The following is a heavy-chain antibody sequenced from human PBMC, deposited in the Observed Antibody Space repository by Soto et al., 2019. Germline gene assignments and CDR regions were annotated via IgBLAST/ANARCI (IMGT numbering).Heavy chain of an antibody. J-gene: IGHJ4*02. CDR1: GYTFTSYG. Sequence: QVQLVQSGAEVKKPGASVKVSCKASGYTFTSYGISWVRQAPGQGLEWMGWISAYNGNTNYAQKPQSRVTMTTETSTSTAYMELRSRRSDDTAVYYSAREYSGSYGVPVDYWGQGTLGTVSP. CDR3: AREYSGSYGVPVDY. V-gene: IGHV1-18*01. CDR2: ISAYNGNT. D-gene: IGHD1-26*01.